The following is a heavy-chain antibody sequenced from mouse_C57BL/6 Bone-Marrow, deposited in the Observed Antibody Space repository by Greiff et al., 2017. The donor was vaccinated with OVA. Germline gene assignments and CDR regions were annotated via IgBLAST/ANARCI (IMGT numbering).Heavy chain of an antibody. Sequence: VQLQQPGAELVKPGASVKLSCKASGYTFTSYWMHWVKQRPGRGLEWIGRIDPNSGGTKYNEKFKSKATLTVDKPSSTAYMQLSILTSEDSAVYYCAREKDYYGSSLFAYWGQGTLVTVSA. CDR1: GYTFTSYW. CDR2: IDPNSGGT. CDR3: AREKDYYGSSLFAY. V-gene: IGHV1-72*01. D-gene: IGHD1-1*01. J-gene: IGHJ3*01.